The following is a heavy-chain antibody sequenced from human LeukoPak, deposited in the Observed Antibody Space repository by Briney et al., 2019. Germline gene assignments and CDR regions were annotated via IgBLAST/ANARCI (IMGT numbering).Heavy chain of an antibody. V-gene: IGHV1-46*03. CDR2: INPSGGST. J-gene: IGHJ4*02. CDR3: ATLPPGRGDYMDRAL. CDR1: GDSFISYY. D-gene: IGHD4-17*01. Sequence: SEKVSCKTSGDSFISYYMHWVRQAPGQGLEWMGIINPSGGSTNYAQKFQGRVTMTRDTSTSTVYMELSSLRSDDTATYYCATLPPGRGDYMDRALRGQGTLVTVSS.